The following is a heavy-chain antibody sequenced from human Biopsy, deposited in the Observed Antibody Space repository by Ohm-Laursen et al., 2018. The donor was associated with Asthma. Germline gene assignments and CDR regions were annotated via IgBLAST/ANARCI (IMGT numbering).Heavy chain of an antibody. J-gene: IGHJ4*02. CDR1: GSTFSSSA. V-gene: IGHV3-23*01. CDR3: AKDFRGIAVAGDRGFDY. Sequence: GSLRLSCAASGSTFSSSAMSWVRQAPGKGLERVSAITGSGGTTYYADSVRGRFTISRDNSKSTLFLQMDSLSAEGTAVYYCAKDFRGIAVAGDRGFDYWGQGTLVTVSS. CDR2: ITGSGGTT. D-gene: IGHD6-19*01.